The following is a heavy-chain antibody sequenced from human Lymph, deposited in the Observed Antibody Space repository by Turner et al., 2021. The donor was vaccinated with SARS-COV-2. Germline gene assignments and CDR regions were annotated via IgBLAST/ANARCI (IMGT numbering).Heavy chain of an antibody. D-gene: IGHD3-9*01. CDR2: MDPNSGNT. CDR3: ARTAQLTVWFDP. V-gene: IGHV1-8*01. J-gene: IGHJ5*02. CDR1: GYTFTRYD. Sequence: QAQLVQSGPEETKPGASVMVHCIASGYTFTRYDINWMRQATGIGLEWIGWMDPNSGNTGYAQKSQSRVTMTRNTFISTAYMDMSSLRSEDTAVYYCARTAQLTVWFDPWGQGTLVTVSS.